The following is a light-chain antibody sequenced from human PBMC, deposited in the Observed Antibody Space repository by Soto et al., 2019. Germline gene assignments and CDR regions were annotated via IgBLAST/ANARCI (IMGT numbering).Light chain of an antibody. CDR2: GAS. V-gene: IGKV3-20*01. Sequence: EIVFTQSPGTLSLSPGERATLSCRASQSVSSSYLAWYQQKPGQAPRLLIYGASNRATGIPDRFSGSGSGTDFTLTISRLEPGDFALYYCQQYAFSPGSFGQGTKVDIK. CDR3: QQYAFSPGS. J-gene: IGKJ1*01. CDR1: QSVSSSY.